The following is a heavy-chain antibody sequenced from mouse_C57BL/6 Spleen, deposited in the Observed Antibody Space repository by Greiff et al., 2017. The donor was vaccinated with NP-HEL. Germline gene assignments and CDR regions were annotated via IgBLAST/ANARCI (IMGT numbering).Heavy chain of an antibody. J-gene: IGHJ4*01. V-gene: IGHV5-17*01. Sequence: EVQGVESGGGLVKPGGSLKLSCAASGFTFSDYGMHWVRQAPEKGLEWVAYISSGSSTIYYADTVKGRFTISRDNAKNTLFLQMTSLMSEDTAMYYCANLHDVLYSYAMDYWGQGTSVTVSS. CDR3: ANLHDVLYSYAMDY. D-gene: IGHD2-3*01. CDR2: ISSGSSTI. CDR1: GFTFSDYG.